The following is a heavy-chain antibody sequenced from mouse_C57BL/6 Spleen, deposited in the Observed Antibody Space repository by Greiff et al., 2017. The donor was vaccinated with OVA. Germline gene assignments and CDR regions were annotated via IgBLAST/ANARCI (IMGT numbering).Heavy chain of an antibody. CDR2: ISSGSSTI. CDR1: GFTFSDYG. Sequence: EVKVVESGGGLVKPGGSLKLSCAASGFTFSDYGMHWVRQAPEKGLEWVAYISSGSSTIYYADTVKGRFTISRDNAKNTLFLQMTSLRSEDTAMYYCARTYDGYPRYAMDYWGQGTSVTVSS. CDR3: ARTYDGYPRYAMDY. J-gene: IGHJ4*01. V-gene: IGHV5-17*01. D-gene: IGHD2-3*01.